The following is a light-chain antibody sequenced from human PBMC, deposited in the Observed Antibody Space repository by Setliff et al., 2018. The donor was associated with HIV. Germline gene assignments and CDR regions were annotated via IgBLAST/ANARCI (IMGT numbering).Light chain of an antibody. CDR2: GNT. Sequence: QSVLTQPPSVSGAPGQRVTISCTGSSSNIGAGYDVQWYQQLPGTAPKLLIYGNTNRPSGVPDRFSGSKSGTSASLAITGLQAEDEADYYCQSFDSSLSGSYVFGSGTKVTVL. CDR3: QSFDSSLSGSYV. CDR1: SSNIGAGYD. J-gene: IGLJ1*01. V-gene: IGLV1-40*01.